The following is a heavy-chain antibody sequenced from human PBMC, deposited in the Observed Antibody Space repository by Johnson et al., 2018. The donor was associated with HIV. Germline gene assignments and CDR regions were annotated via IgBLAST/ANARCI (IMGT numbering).Heavy chain of an antibody. V-gene: IGHV3-30*01. CDR2: ISYDGGNG. CDR1: GFNFNTYT. J-gene: IGHJ3*02. D-gene: IGHD2-2*01. CDR3: ARGRKDIAVVDGLDTDAFDT. Sequence: QVQLVESGGGVVQPGRSLRLFCAVSGFNFNTYTMHWVRQAPGRGLAWVAVISYDGGNGYYEDSVKGRFTISRDSSKNTLYLQMNSLRPDDTAVYYCARGRKDIAVVDGLDTDAFDTWGQGTVVTVSS.